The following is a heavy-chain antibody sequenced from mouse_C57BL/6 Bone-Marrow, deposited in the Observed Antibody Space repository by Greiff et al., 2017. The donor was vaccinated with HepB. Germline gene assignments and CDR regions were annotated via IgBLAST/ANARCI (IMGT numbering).Heavy chain of an antibody. CDR1: GFNIKDDY. D-gene: IGHD2-2*01. J-gene: IGHJ4*01. CDR3: IYYGYDSAMDY. CDR2: IDPENGDT. Sequence: VQLQHSGAELVRPGASVKLSCTASGFNIKDDYMHWVKQRPEQGLEWIGWIDPENGDTEYASKFQGKATITADTSSNTAYLQLSSLTSEDTAVYYCIYYGYDSAMDYWGQGTSVTVSS. V-gene: IGHV14-4*01.